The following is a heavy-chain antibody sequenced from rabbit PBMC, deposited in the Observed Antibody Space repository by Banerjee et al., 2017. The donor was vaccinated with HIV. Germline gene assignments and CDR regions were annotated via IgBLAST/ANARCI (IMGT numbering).Heavy chain of an antibody. V-gene: IGHV1S45*01. Sequence: QEQLEESGGDLVKPEGSLTLTCTGSGFSFSSGYWMCWVRQAPGKGLEWIACIYTSSGSTWYASWAKGRFTISKTSSTTVTLQMTSLTAADTATYFCAGSASGYGYGATHLDLWGPGTLVTVS. CDR3: AGSASGYGYGATHLDL. J-gene: IGHJ3*01. D-gene: IGHD6-1*01. CDR2: IYTSSGST. CDR1: GFSFSSGYW.